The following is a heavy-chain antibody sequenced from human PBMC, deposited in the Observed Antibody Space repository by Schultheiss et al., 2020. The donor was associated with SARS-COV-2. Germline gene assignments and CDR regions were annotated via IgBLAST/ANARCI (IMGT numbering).Heavy chain of an antibody. J-gene: IGHJ4*02. V-gene: IGHV3-11*04. D-gene: IGHD6-19*01. CDR2: ISTSGIMR. CDR3: ARVSVAGDDYFDY. Sequence: GGSLRLSCAASGFTVSDYYMGWIRQAPGKGLEWVSYISTSGIMRYYADSVKGRFTISRDNARKSLYLQMNSLRAEDTAVYYCARVSVAGDDYFDYWGQGTLVTVSS. CDR1: GFTVSDYY.